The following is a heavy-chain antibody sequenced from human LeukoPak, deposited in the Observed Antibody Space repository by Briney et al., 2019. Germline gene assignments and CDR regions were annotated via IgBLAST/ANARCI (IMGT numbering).Heavy chain of an antibody. J-gene: IGHJ4*02. CDR3: VVHSATSCY. CDR2: ITTSGTST. Sequence: RTGGSLRLSCATSGFTFSSYEMNWVRQAPGKGLEWISYITTSGTSTYYADSVKGRFTISRDNGKTALSLQMNSLRAEDTAVYYCVVHSATSCYWGQGTLVTVSS. V-gene: IGHV3-48*03. CDR1: GFTFSSYE. D-gene: IGHD1-26*01.